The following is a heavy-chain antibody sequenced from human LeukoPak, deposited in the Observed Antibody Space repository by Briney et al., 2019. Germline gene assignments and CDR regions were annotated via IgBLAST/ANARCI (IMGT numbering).Heavy chain of an antibody. CDR1: GGSISSYY. J-gene: IGHJ6*03. Sequence: SETLSLTCTVSGGSISSYYRSWIRQSDGKGLEWIGRMYISGTTNYNPSLKSRVTMSVDTSKNQFSLKLSSVTAADTAVYYCARFVGDCSSTSCSHYYYYMDVWGKGTTVTVSS. V-gene: IGHV4-4*07. CDR2: MYISGTT. D-gene: IGHD2-2*01. CDR3: ARFVGDCSSTSCSHYYYYMDV.